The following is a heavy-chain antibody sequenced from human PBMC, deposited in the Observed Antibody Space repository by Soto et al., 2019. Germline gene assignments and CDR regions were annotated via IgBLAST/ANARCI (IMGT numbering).Heavy chain of an antibody. V-gene: IGHV4-30-2*01. J-gene: IGHJ5*02. CDR3: ARLDEVLRFLVDT. CDR1: GGSFSGYS. CDR2: SYHTGTT. D-gene: IGHD3-3*01. Sequence: PSETLSLTCAVYGGSFSGYSWGWIRQPPGKGLEWIGYSYHTGTTYYNPSLKTRVTIYVDRSKNNFSLNLTSVTAADTALYYCARLDEVLRFLVDTWGQGTLVTVSS.